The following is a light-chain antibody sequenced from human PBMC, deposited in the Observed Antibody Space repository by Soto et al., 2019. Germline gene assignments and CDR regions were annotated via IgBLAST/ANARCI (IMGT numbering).Light chain of an antibody. CDR2: GAS. Sequence: EIVMTQSPASLSVSPGERATLSCRASQPVSRNFAWYRQRPGQAPTLLIYGASTRATDIPARFSGSGSGTEFTLTISSLQSEDFAFYYCQQYHNWPYTFGQGTKLEIK. J-gene: IGKJ2*01. V-gene: IGKV3-15*01. CDR3: QQYHNWPYT. CDR1: QPVSRN.